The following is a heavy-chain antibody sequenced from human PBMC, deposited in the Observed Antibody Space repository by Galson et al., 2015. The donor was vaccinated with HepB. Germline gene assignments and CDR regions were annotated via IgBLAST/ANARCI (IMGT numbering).Heavy chain of an antibody. Sequence: CAISGDSVSSNSAAWNWIRQSPSRGLEWLGRTYYRSKWYNDYAVSVKSRITINPDTSKNQFSLQLNSVTPEDTAVYYCARESAWGFGELFSLYYYGMDVWGQGTTVTVSS. CDR2: TYYRSKWYN. CDR1: GDSVSSNSAA. D-gene: IGHD3-10*01. CDR3: ARESAWGFGELFSLYYYGMDV. J-gene: IGHJ6*02. V-gene: IGHV6-1*01.